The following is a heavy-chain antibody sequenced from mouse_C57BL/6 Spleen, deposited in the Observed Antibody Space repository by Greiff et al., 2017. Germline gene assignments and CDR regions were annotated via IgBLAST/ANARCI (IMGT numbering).Heavy chain of an antibody. D-gene: IGHD2-5*01. CDR1: GYTFTGYW. V-gene: IGHV1-9*01. J-gene: IGHJ4*01. Sequence: QVQLQQSGAELLKPGASVKLSCKASGYTFTGYWIEWVKQRPGHGLEWIGEILPGSGSTNYNEKIKGKATFTADTSSNTAYMQLISLTTEDSAIDDGARGGFYYSSDDAMDYWGQVTSVTVSS. CDR2: ILPGSGST. CDR3: ARGGFYYSSDDAMDY.